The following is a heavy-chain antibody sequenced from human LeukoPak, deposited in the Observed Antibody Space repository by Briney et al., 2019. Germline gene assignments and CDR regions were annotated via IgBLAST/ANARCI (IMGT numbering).Heavy chain of an antibody. J-gene: IGHJ4*02. CDR2: IYYSGST. Sequence: SETLSLTCTVSGGSISSGAYYWSWIRQHPGKGLEWIGYIYYSGSTYYTPSLWSRVTISRDTSKNRFSLTLSSVTVADTAVYYCARDRGSYDNWGQGTLVTVSS. D-gene: IGHD1-26*01. CDR3: ARDRGSYDN. V-gene: IGHV4-31*03. CDR1: GGSISSGAYY.